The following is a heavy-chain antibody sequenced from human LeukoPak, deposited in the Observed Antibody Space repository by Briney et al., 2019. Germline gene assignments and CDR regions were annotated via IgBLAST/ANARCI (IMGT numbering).Heavy chain of an antibody. J-gene: IGHJ6*03. CDR3: ARDSIVGGAAHSYYMDV. Sequence: ASVKVSCKASGYTFTSYGISWVRQAPGQGLEWMGWISAYNGNTNYAQKLQGRVTMTTDTSTSTAYMELRSLRSDDTAVNYCARDSIVGGAAHSYYMDVWGKGTTVTVSS. D-gene: IGHD1-26*01. CDR1: GYTFTSYG. CDR2: ISAYNGNT. V-gene: IGHV1-18*01.